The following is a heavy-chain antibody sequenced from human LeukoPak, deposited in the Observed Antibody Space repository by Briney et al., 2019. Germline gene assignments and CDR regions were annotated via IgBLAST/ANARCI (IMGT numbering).Heavy chain of an antibody. V-gene: IGHV4-59*01. CDR3: ARGGVNYKIAGL. J-gene: IGHJ4*02. Sequence: PSETLSLTCTVSGGSITSYYWSWIRQPPGKGLEWIGYIYYSGSTNYNPSLKSRVTISVEKSKNKFSLKLSSVTAADTAVYYCARGGVNYKIAGLWGQGALVTVSS. D-gene: IGHD3-10*01. CDR1: GGSITSYY. CDR2: IYYSGST.